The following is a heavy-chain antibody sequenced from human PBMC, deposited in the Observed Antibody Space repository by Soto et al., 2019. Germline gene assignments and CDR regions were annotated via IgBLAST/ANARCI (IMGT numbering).Heavy chain of an antibody. CDR3: ARDTVLRFLEWSHFDP. Sequence: PSETLSLTCTVSGGSISSGGYYWSWIRQHPGKGLEWIGYIYYSGSTYYNPSLKSRVTISVDTSKNQFSLKLSSVTAADTAVYYCARDTVLRFLEWSHFDPWGQGTLVTVSS. J-gene: IGHJ5*02. CDR1: GGSISSGGYY. CDR2: IYYSGST. D-gene: IGHD3-3*01. V-gene: IGHV4-31*03.